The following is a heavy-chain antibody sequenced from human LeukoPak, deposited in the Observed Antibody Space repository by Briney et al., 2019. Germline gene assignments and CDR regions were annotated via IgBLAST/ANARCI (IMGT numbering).Heavy chain of an antibody. CDR3: VRDGGWELLAYYFDY. V-gene: IGHV3-33*01. D-gene: IGHD1-26*01. CDR1: GFTFSSYG. J-gene: IGHJ4*02. Sequence: GRSLRLSCAASGFTFSSYGMHWVRQAPGKGLEWVAGIWYDGSNKYYADSVKGRFTISRDNSKNSLYLQMNSLRAEDTAVYYCVRDGGWELLAYYFDYWGQGSLVTVSS. CDR2: IWYDGSNK.